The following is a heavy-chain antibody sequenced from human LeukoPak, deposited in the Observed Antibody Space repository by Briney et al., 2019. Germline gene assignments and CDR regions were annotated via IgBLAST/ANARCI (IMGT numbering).Heavy chain of an antibody. CDR2: INHSGST. J-gene: IGHJ5*02. V-gene: IGHV4-34*01. CDR1: GGSFSGYY. Sequence: SETLSLTCAVYGGSFSGYYWSRIRQPPGKGLEWIGEINHSGSTNYNPSLKSRVTISVDTSKNQFSLKLSSVTAADTAVYYCARRPIAAAGSNWFDPWGQGTLVTVSS. D-gene: IGHD6-13*01. CDR3: ARRPIAAAGSNWFDP.